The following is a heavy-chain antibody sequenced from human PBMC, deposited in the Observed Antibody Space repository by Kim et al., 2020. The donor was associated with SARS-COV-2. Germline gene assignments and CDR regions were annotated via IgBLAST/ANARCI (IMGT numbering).Heavy chain of an antibody. V-gene: IGHV3-66*01. Sequence: GGSLRLSCAASGFTVSSNYMSWVRQAPGKGLEWVSVIYSGGSTYYADSVKGRFTISRDNSKNTLYLQMNSLRAEDTAVYYCARLALKTIKHLEWLPSKEYYFDYWGQGTLVTVSS. CDR2: IYSGGST. D-gene: IGHD3-3*01. CDR1: GFTVSSNY. J-gene: IGHJ4*02. CDR3: ARLALKTIKHLEWLPSKEYYFDY.